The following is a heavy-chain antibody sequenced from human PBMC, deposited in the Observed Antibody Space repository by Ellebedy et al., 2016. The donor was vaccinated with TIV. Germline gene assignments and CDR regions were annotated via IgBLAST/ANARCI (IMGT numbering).Heavy chain of an antibody. CDR3: ARGGSYGRYYYYYYGMDV. V-gene: IGHV4-39*07. J-gene: IGHJ6*02. D-gene: IGHD5-18*01. Sequence: SETLSLXCTVSGGSISSSSYYWGWIRQPPGKGLEWIGEINHSGSTNYNPSLKSRVTISVDTSKNQFSLKLSSVTAADTAVYYCARGGSYGRYYYYYYGMDVWGQGTTVTVSS. CDR1: GGSISSSSYY. CDR2: INHSGST.